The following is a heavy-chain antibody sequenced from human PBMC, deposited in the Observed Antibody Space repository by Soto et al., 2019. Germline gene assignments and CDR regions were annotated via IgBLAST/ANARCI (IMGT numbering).Heavy chain of an antibody. J-gene: IGHJ4*02. CDR2: ISAYNGNT. D-gene: IGHD2-21*02. CDR1: GYTFTSYG. CDR3: ARNPAGAYCGGDCYSDY. Sequence: QVQLVQSGAEVKKPGASVKVSCKASGYTFTSYGISWVRQAPGQGLEWMGWISAYNGNTNYAQKLKGRVTMTTDTSTSTAYMELRSLRSDDTAVYYCARNPAGAYCGGDCYSDYWGQGTLVTVSS. V-gene: IGHV1-18*01.